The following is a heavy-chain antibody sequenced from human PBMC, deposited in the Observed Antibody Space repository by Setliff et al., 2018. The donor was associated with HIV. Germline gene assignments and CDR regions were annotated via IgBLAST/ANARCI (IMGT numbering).Heavy chain of an antibody. J-gene: IGHJ4*02. CDR3: ARSPDPYSGTTDY. V-gene: IGHV1-18*01. D-gene: IGHD1-26*01. CDR1: SYSFTNFG. Sequence: ASVKVSCKAPSYSFTNFGISWLRQAPGHGPEWIGWISPFNGKTNYALKFQGRVSLTTDTSTSTAYIELRSLRSDDTAVYYCARSPDPYSGTTDYWGQGTLVTVSS. CDR2: ISPFNGKT.